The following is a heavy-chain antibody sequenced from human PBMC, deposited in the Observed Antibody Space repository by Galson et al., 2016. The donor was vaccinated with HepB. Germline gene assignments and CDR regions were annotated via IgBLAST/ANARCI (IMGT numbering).Heavy chain of an antibody. CDR3: AHTLMGTYELDY. Sequence: SVKVSCKASGYTFTRYAIHWVRQAPGQRLEWMGWINGGDSDRRYSRVFQDRLAITTDTSASTAYVELSDLAPEDTAVYFCAHTLMGTYELDYWGQGTLVTVSS. D-gene: IGHD3-22*01. CDR2: INGGDSDR. CDR1: GYTFTRYA. V-gene: IGHV1-3*01. J-gene: IGHJ4*02.